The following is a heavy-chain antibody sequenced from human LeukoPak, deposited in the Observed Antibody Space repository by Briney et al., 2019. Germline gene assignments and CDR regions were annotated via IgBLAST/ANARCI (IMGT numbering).Heavy chain of an antibody. D-gene: IGHD2-15*01. CDR2: ISGSGGST. V-gene: IGHV3-23*01. J-gene: IGHJ5*02. CDR3: AKEDVGRYCSGGSCFETNWFDP. Sequence: GGSLRLSCAASGFTFSSYAMSWVRQAPGKGLEWVSAISGSGGSTYYADSVKGRFTISRDNSKNTLYLQMNSLRAEDTAVYYCAKEDVGRYCSGGSCFETNWFDPWGQGTLVTVSS. CDR1: GFTFSSYA.